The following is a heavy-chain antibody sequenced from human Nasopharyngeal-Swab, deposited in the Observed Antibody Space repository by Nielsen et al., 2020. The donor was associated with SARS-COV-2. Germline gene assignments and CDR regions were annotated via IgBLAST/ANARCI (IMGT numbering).Heavy chain of an antibody. CDR2: IIPILGIA. CDR1: GGTFSSYA. CDR3: ARGNEGAAAGTSYYYYGMDV. D-gene: IGHD6-13*01. J-gene: IGHJ6*02. Sequence: SVKASCRASGGTFSSYAISWARQAPGQGLEWMGRIIPILGIANYAQKFQGRVTITADKSTSTAYMELSSLRSEDTAVYYCARGNEGAAAGTSYYYYGMDVWGQGTTVTVSS. V-gene: IGHV1-69*04.